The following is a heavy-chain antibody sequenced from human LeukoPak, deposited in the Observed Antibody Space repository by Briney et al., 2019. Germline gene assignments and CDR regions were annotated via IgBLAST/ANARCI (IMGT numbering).Heavy chain of an antibody. D-gene: IGHD3-10*01. CDR3: ARRWYYGSGSPARYYYYMDV. V-gene: IGHV4-34*01. CDR1: GGSLSGYY. J-gene: IGHJ6*03. Sequence: SETLSLTCAVYGGSLSGYYWSWIRQPPGKGLEWIGEINHSGSTNYNPSLKSRVTISVDTSKNQFSLKLSSVTAADTAVYYCARRWYYGSGSPARYYYYMDVWGKGTTVTISS. CDR2: INHSGST.